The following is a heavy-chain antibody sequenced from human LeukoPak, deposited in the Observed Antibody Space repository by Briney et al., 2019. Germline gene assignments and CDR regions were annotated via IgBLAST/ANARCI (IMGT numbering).Heavy chain of an antibody. J-gene: IGHJ6*03. V-gene: IGHV3-48*01. D-gene: IGHD2-15*01. Sequence: GGSLRLSCAASGFTFSSYSMNWVRQAPGKGLEWVSYISSSSSTIYYADSVKGRFTISRDNAKNSLYLQMNSLRAEDTAVYYCASAVGTVVYYYYMDVWGKGTTVTVSS. CDR3: ASAVGTVVYYYYMDV. CDR2: ISSSSSTI. CDR1: GFTFSSYS.